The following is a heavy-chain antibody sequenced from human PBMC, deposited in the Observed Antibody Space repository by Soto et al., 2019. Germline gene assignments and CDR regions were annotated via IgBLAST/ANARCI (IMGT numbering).Heavy chain of an antibody. V-gene: IGHV3-74*01. CDR1: GFSFSTYY. CDR3: ARVEHCISTDCYSVYDY. D-gene: IGHD2-21*02. Sequence: EVQLVESGGTLVQPGGSLRLSCAASGFSFSTYYMHWVRQAPGKGLVWVARINNDGSSTNYADSVKGRFTISRDDAKNTLYLQMDSLRAEDTAVYYCARVEHCISTDCYSVYDYWGQGNLVTVSS. CDR2: INNDGSST. J-gene: IGHJ4*02.